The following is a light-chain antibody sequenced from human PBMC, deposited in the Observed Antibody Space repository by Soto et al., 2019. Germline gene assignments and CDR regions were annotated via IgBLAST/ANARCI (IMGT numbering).Light chain of an antibody. CDR2: EAT. CDR1: ISDVGTYNL. Sequence: QSALTQPASVSGSPEQSITISCTGTISDVGTYNLVSWYQQHPGRAPKVMIYEATKRPSGVSNRFSGSKSGNTASLTISGLQAEDEADYYCCAYAGSGTVVFGGGTKLTVL. CDR3: CAYAGSGTVV. J-gene: IGLJ3*02. V-gene: IGLV2-23*01.